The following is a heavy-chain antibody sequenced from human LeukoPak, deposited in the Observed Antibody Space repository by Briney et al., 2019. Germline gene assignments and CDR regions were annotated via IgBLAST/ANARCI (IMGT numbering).Heavy chain of an antibody. CDR2: INHSGST. D-gene: IGHD2-15*01. CDR3: ARDGGYCSGVSCYSDF. Sequence: PSETLSLTCAVYGGSFSGYYWSWIPQPPGKGLEWIGEINHSGSTNYNPSLKSRVTISVDTSKNQFSLKLSSVTAADTAVYYCARDGGYCSGVSCYSDFWSQGTLVTVSS. CDR1: GGSFSGYY. J-gene: IGHJ4*02. V-gene: IGHV4-34*01.